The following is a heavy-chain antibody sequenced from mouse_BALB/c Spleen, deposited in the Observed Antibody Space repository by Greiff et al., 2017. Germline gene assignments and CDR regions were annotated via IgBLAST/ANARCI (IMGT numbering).Heavy chain of an antibody. V-gene: IGHV5-4*02. J-gene: IGHJ4*01. CDR3: ARDGNYLYAMDY. D-gene: IGHD2-1*01. CDR1: GFTFSDYY. CDR2: ISDGGSYT. Sequence: EVKLVESGGGLVKPGGSLKLSCAASGFTFSDYYMYWVRQTPEKRLEWVATISDGGSYTYYPDSVKGRFTISRDNAKNNLYLQMSSLKSEDTAMYYCARDGNYLYAMDYWGQGTSVTVSS.